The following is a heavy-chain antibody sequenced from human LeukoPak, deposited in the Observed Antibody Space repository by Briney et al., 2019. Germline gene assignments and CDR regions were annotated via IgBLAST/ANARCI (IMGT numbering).Heavy chain of an antibody. Sequence: GRSLRLSCAASGLTFSSYAMNWVRQAPGKGLEWVAVISYDGSNKYYADSVKGRFTISRDNSKNTLYLQMNSLRAEDTAVYYCARDRYWNDAIDYWGQGTLVTVSS. J-gene: IGHJ4*02. V-gene: IGHV3-30-3*01. CDR1: GLTFSSYA. CDR2: ISYDGSNK. D-gene: IGHD1-1*01. CDR3: ARDRYWNDAIDY.